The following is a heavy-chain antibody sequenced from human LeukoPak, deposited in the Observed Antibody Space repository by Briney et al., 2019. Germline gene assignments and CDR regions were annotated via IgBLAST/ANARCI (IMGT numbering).Heavy chain of an antibody. D-gene: IGHD3-10*01. J-gene: IGHJ4*02. Sequence: SQTLSLTCTVSGGSISSGGYYWSWIRQHPGKGLEWIGYIYYSGSTYYNPSLKSRVTISVDTPKNQFSLKLSSVTAADTAVYYCARVAGRFGELFVDYWGQGTLVTVSS. CDR1: GGSISSGGYY. CDR3: ARVAGRFGELFVDY. V-gene: IGHV4-31*03. CDR2: IYYSGST.